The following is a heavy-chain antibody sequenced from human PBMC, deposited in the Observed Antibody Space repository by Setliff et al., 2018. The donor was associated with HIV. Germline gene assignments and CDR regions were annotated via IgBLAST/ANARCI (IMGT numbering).Heavy chain of an antibody. D-gene: IGHD1-26*01. J-gene: IGHJ4*02. CDR2: IYYSGST. Sequence: KPSETLSLTCTVSGGSISSSSYYWGWIRQPPGKGLEWIGSIYYSGSTYYNPSLKSRVTISVDTSKNQFSLKLSSVTAADTAVYYCARGDTRNYYGGDYFDYWGQGSLVTVSS. V-gene: IGHV4-39*07. CDR1: GGSISSSSYY. CDR3: ARGDTRNYYGGDYFDY.